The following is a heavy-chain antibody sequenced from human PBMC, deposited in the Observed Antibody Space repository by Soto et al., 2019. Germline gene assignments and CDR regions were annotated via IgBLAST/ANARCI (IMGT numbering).Heavy chain of an antibody. CDR1: GGSISTYY. Sequence: SETLSLTCTVSGGSISTYYWSWIRQPPGKGLEWIGNIYYSGSTNYNPSLESRVTISVDTSKNQFSLKLSSVTAADTAVYYCARQTRFTMIVVVMFDYWGQGTLVTVSS. CDR3: ARQTRFTMIVVVMFDY. J-gene: IGHJ4*02. CDR2: IYYSGST. D-gene: IGHD3-22*01. V-gene: IGHV4-59*08.